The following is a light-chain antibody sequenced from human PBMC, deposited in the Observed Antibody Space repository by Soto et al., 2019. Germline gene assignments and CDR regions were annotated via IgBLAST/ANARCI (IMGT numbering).Light chain of an antibody. Sequence: QSVLTQPPSVSGTPGQRVTISCSGSSSNVGSNTVHWYQQAPGTAPKLLIFNNNQRPSGVPDRFSGSTSGTSASLAISGLQSEDESDYYCATWDDSLNAYVFGTGTQLTVL. CDR3: ATWDDSLNAYV. CDR1: SSNVGSNT. J-gene: IGLJ1*01. V-gene: IGLV1-44*01. CDR2: NNN.